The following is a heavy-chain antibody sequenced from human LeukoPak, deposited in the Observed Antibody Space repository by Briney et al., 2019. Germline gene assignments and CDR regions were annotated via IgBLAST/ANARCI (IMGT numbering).Heavy chain of an antibody. V-gene: IGHV1-69*05. J-gene: IGHJ5*02. D-gene: IGHD3-9*01. CDR2: IIPIFGTA. CDR1: GGTFSSYA. Sequence: ASVKVSCKASGGTFSSYAIIWVRQAPGQGLEWMGGIIPIFGTANYAQKFQGRVTITTDESTSTAYMELSSLRSEDKAVYYCASYVSGRYFDWFPWGQGTLVTVSS. CDR3: ASYVSGRYFDWFP.